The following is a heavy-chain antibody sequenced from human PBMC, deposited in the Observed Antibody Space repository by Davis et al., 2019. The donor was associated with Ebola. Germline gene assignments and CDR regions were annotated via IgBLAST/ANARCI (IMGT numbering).Heavy chain of an antibody. J-gene: IGHJ5*02. V-gene: IGHV4-31*03. CDR3: ARVGTTVTTVWFDP. CDR2: IHYSGST. Sequence: LRPPCTVPGGSISSGGYYWSWIRPHPGKGLEWIGYIHYSGSTYYNPSLQSRVTISVDTSKNQFSLKLSSVTAADTAVYYCARVGTTVTTVWFDPWGQGTLVTVSS. CDR1: GGSISSGGYY. D-gene: IGHD4-17*01.